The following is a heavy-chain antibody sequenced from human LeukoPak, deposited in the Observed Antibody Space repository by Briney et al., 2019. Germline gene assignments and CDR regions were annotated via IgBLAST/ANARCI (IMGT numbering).Heavy chain of an antibody. Sequence: GGSLRLSCAASGFTFSSYGMHWVRQAPGKGLEWVAVISYDGSNKYYADSVKGRFTTSRDNSKNTLYLQMNSLRAEDTAVYYCAKVAGSSPNWFDPWGQGTLVTVSS. D-gene: IGHD6-13*01. CDR1: GFTFSSYG. CDR2: ISYDGSNK. V-gene: IGHV3-30*18. J-gene: IGHJ5*02. CDR3: AKVAGSSPNWFDP.